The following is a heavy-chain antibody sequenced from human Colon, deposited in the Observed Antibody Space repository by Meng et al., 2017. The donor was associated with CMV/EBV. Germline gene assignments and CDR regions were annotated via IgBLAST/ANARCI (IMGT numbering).Heavy chain of an antibody. CDR1: GYTITRNY. CDR2: IDPTDGSR. CDR3: ARDNFAFDI. D-gene: IGHD1-1*01. Sequence: QVQLVQSGAEGKKPGASVKISCMASGYTITRNYMQWVRQAPGQGLEWMGMIDPTDGSRSYAQKFQGRVTMTRDTSMNAVYMELSSLRSDDTAVYYCARDNFAFDIWGQGTMVTVSS. J-gene: IGHJ3*02. V-gene: IGHV1-46*01.